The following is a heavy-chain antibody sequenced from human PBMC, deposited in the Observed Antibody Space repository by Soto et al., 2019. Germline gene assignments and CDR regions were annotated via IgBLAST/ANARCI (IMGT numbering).Heavy chain of an antibody. Sequence: ASVKVSCKASGYTFTGYYMHWVRQAPGQGLEWMGWINPNSGGTNYAQKFQGWVTMTRDTSISTAYMELSRLRSDDTAVYYWARKTAPKKGYCSGGSCYDAFDIWGQGTMVTVSS. CDR3: ARKTAPKKGYCSGGSCYDAFDI. CDR1: GYTFTGYY. V-gene: IGHV1-2*04. CDR2: INPNSGGT. J-gene: IGHJ3*02. D-gene: IGHD2-15*01.